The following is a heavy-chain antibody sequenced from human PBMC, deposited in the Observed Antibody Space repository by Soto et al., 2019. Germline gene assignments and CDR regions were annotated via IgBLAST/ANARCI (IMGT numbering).Heavy chain of an antibody. Sequence: EVQLVESGGGLVQTGGSLRLSCAASGFTFSSYWMQWVRHAPGKGMEGVSRMDGDEEGATNYEASVNGRFTISRENVKNNLHLQMNRVRCEDKTFYYSVRGSHGHYWGPGTLVIASS. CDR3: VRGSHGHY. J-gene: IGHJ4*02. CDR1: GFTFSSYW. V-gene: IGHV3-74*01. D-gene: IGHD2-15*01. CDR2: MDGDEEGAT.